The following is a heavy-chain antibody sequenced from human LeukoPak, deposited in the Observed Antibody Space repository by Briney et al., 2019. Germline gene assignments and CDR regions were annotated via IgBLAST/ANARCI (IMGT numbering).Heavy chain of an antibody. J-gene: IGHJ3*02. CDR2: ISWNSGSI. CDR1: GFTFDDYA. CDR3: AKKGPNYDSSGYYLGGNDAFDI. V-gene: IGHV3-9*01. D-gene: IGHD3-22*01. Sequence: GGSLRLSCAASGFTFDDYAMHWARQAPGKGLEWVSGISWNSGSIGYADSVKGRFTISRDNAKNSLYLQMNSLRAEDTAVYYFAKKGPNYDSSGYYLGGNDAFDIWGQGTMVTVSS.